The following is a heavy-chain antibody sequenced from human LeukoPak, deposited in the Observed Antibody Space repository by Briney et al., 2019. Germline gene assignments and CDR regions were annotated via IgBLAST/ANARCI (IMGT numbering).Heavy chain of an antibody. D-gene: IGHD4-23*01. CDR3: ARAIHTVVTPGPLDY. V-gene: IGHV3-30*03. CDR1: GFTFSSYG. CDR2: ISYDGSNK. Sequence: GGSLRLSCAASGFTFSSYGMHWVRQAPGKGLEWVAVISYDGSNKYYADSVKGRFTISRDNSKNTLYLQMNSLRAEDTAVYYCARAIHTVVTPGPLDYWGQGTLVTVSS. J-gene: IGHJ4*02.